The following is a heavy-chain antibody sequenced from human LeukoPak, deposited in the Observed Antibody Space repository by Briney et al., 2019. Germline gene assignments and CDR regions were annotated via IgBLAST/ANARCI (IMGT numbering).Heavy chain of an antibody. D-gene: IGHD6-13*01. CDR3: AREVKRYSSSWYRWFDP. CDR2: IIPILGIA. V-gene: IGHV1-69*04. CDR1: GGTFSSYA. J-gene: IGHJ5*02. Sequence: SVKISCKASGGTFSSYAISWVRQAPGQGLEWMGRIIPILGIANYAQKFQGRVTITADKSTSTAYMELSSLRSEDTAVYYCAREVKRYSSSWYRWFDPWGQGTLVTVSS.